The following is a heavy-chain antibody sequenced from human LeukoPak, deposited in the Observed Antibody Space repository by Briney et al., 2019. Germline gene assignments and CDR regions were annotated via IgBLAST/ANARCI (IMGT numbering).Heavy chain of an antibody. J-gene: IGHJ4*02. D-gene: IGHD1-14*01. CDR2: IHRSGSP. CDR1: LDSTTSNF. CDR3: VRETLGGFNPGAY. V-gene: IGHV4-4*02. Sequence: SETLSLTCTVSLDSTTSNFWSWVRQPPGKGLEWIGEIHRSGSPNYNPSLQSRVTISIDRSRNQIVLELSSVTAADTAVYYCVRETLGGFNPGAYWGQGILVTVSS.